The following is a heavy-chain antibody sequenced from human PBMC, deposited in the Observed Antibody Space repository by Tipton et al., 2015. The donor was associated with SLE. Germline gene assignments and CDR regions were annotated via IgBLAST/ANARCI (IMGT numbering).Heavy chain of an antibody. D-gene: IGHD6-6*01. CDR2: IYDAGNT. J-gene: IGHJ6*02. CDR3: TTTRIAARQDYYYYGMDV. CDR1: GFTFSSYA. V-gene: IGHV3-23*03. Sequence: SLRLSCAASGFTFSSYAMNWVRRAPGKGLEWVSTIYDAGNTFYVASVKGRFTSSRDNSKNMVYLQMNSLRAEDTAIYYCTTTRIAARQDYYYYGMDVWGQGTTVTVSS.